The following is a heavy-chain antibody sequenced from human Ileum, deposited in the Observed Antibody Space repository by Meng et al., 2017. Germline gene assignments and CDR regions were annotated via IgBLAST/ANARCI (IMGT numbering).Heavy chain of an antibody. Sequence: QVQLVQSGTEVKKVGASGKVSCTASGYTFRNYPLHRVRQAPGQRTEWMGWINAGNGNIKISQKFQGRITITSDTSATAYMELSSLRSEDTAVYFCARENDSWNYFDYWGQGSLVTVSS. D-gene: IGHD1-1*01. CDR2: INAGNGNI. J-gene: IGHJ4*02. V-gene: IGHV1-3*01. CDR3: ARENDSWNYFDY. CDR1: GYTFRNYP.